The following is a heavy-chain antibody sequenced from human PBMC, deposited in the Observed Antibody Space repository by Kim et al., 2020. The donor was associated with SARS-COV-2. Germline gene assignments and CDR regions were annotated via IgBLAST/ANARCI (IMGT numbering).Heavy chain of an antibody. J-gene: IGHJ6*02. CDR1: GGSMKNGDSY. V-gene: IGHV4-31*03. D-gene: IGHD4-17*01. Sequence: SETLSLTCSVSGGSMKNGDSYWTWVRQQPGKGLEWIGYIHYSGRSDYHSSLKSRVIILADTSKNQFSLRLSSATAADTAVYYCVRDSRGVTKGMDVWGQGTTVSVSS. CDR2: IHYSGRS. CDR3: VRDSRGVTKGMDV.